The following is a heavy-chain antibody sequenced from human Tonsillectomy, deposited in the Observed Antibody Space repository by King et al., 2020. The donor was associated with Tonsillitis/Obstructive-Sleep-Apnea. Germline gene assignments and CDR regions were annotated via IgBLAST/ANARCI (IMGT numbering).Heavy chain of an antibody. Sequence: VQLVESGGGLVKPGGSLRLSCAAAGFTFSNAWMSWVRQAPGRGLEWVGHIKSKTDGGTTDYAEPVKGRFTISRDDSKNTLYLQMNSLKTEDTAVYFCTTGGWYWGQGTLVTVSS. CDR2: IKSKTDGGTT. J-gene: IGHJ4*02. CDR1: GFTFSNAW. CDR3: TTGGWY. V-gene: IGHV3-15*01. D-gene: IGHD6-19*01.